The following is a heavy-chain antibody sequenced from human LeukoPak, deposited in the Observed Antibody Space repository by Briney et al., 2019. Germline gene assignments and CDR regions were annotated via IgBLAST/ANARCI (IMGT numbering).Heavy chain of an antibody. CDR2: IYSGGST. V-gene: IGHV3-53*01. CDR1: GFTVSSNY. Sequence: GGSLRLSCAASGFTVSSNYMSWVRQAPGKGLEWVSVIYSGGSTYYADSVKGRFTISRDNSKNTLHLQMNSLRAEDTAVYYCAKDYVGQVPDAFDIWGQGTMVTVSS. J-gene: IGHJ3*02. D-gene: IGHD3-16*01. CDR3: AKDYVGQVPDAFDI.